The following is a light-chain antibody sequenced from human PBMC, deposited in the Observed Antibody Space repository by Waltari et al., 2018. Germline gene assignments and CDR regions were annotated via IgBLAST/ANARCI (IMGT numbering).Light chain of an antibody. J-gene: IGLJ2*01. Sequence: QAVVTQEPSLTVSPGGTVTLTCGSSTGAVTSGHYPYWFQQKPGQAPRTLISNTNTKHPRTPARVSGSLVGGKAALTLSGAQPEDEAEYYCLLSYSDAVVFGGGTKLTVL. CDR2: NTN. CDR3: LLSYSDAVV. CDR1: TGAVTSGHY. V-gene: IGLV7-46*01.